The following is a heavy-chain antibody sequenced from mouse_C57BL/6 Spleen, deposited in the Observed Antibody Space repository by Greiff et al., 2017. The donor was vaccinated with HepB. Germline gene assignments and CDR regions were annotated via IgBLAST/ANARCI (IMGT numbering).Heavy chain of an antibody. D-gene: IGHD1-1*01. J-gene: IGHJ4*01. CDR3: ARRDGSSSPRAMDG. V-gene: IGHV1-80*01. Sequence: QVQLQQSGAELVKPGASVKISCKASGYAFSSYWMNWVKQRPGKGLEWIGQIYPGDGDTNYNGKFKGKATLTADKSSSTAYMQLSSLTSEDAAVYFCARRDGSSSPRAMDGWGQGTSVTVST. CDR2: IYPGDGDT. CDR1: GYAFSSYW.